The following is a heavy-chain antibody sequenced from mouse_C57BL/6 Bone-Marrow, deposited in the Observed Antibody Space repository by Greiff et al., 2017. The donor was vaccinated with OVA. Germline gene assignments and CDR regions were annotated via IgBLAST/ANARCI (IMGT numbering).Heavy chain of an antibody. CDR2: ISDGGSYT. V-gene: IGHV5-4*01. J-gene: IGHJ2*01. D-gene: IGHD1-3*01. Sequence: DVKLVESGGGLVKPGGSLKLSCAASGFTFSSYAMSWVRQTPEKRLEWVATISDGGSYTYYPDNVKGRFTISRDNAKNNLYLQMSHLKSEDTAMYYCARDSGGSYYFDYWGQGTTLTVSS. CDR3: ARDSGGSYYFDY. CDR1: GFTFSSYA.